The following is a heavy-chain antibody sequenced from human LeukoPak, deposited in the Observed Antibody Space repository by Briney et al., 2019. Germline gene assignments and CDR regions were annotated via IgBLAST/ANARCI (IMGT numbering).Heavy chain of an antibody. CDR2: INPNSGGT. J-gene: IGHJ5*02. V-gene: IGHV1-2*02. CDR3: ARAPLGMVRGPMEDP. D-gene: IGHD3-10*01. Sequence: ASVKVSCKASGYTFTGYCMHWVRQAPGQGLEWMGWINPNSGGTNYAQKFQGRVTMTRNTSISTAYMELNSLRSEDTAVYYCARAPLGMVRGPMEDPWGQGTLVTVSS. CDR1: GYTFTGYC.